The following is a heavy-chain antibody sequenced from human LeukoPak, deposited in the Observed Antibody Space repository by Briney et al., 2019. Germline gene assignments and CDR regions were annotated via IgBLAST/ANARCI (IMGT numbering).Heavy chain of an antibody. CDR2: ISYDGSNK. CDR1: GFTFSSYG. D-gene: IGHD6-19*01. V-gene: IGHV3-30*03. CDR3: ARQSSGWYGLNY. Sequence: GGSLRLSCAASGFTFSSYGMHWIRQAPGKGLEWVAVISYDGSNKYYADSVKGRFTISRDNSKNTLYLQMNSLRAEDTAVYYCARQSSGWYGLNYWGQGTLVTVSS. J-gene: IGHJ4*02.